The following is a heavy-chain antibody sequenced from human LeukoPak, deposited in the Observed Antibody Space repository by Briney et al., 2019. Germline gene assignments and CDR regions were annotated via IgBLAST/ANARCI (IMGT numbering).Heavy chain of an antibody. J-gene: IGHJ4*02. Sequence: GGSLRLSCIASGLTFHRAGMHWVRQAPGKGLEWVAFIWSDGSSQHYADSVKGRFTISRDDSKNTVYLQMDSLKTEDTAVYYCTGNYYGSGSYADFDYWGQGTLVTVSS. CDR1: GLTFHRAG. D-gene: IGHD3-10*01. CDR3: TGNYYGSGSYADFDY. CDR2: IWSDGSSQ. V-gene: IGHV3-33*01.